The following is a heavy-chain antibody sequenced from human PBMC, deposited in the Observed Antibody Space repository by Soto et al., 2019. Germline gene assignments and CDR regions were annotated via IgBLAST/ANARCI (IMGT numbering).Heavy chain of an antibody. CDR3: ARQEVAAGPGSRVPRKQLIYYYGMDV. J-gene: IGHJ6*02. V-gene: IGHV1-46*01. Sequence: QVQLVQSGAEVKKPGASVKVSCKASGYTFTSYYMHWVRQAPGQGLEWMGIINPSGGSTSDAQKFQGRVTMTRDTSTSTVYMELSSLRSEDTAVYYCARQEVAAGPGSRVPRKQLIYYYGMDVWGQGTTVTVSS. D-gene: IGHD6-13*01. CDR1: GYTFTSYY. CDR2: INPSGGST.